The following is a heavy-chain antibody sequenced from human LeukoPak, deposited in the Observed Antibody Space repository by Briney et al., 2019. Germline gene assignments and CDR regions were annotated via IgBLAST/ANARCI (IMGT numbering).Heavy chain of an antibody. CDR1: GFTFSHYG. D-gene: IGHD3-22*01. V-gene: IGHV3-33*01. CDR2: IWFDGIKK. CDR3: ARDLEDSSPFGAFDM. J-gene: IGHJ3*02. Sequence: GGSLRLSCAASGFTFSHYGMHWVRQVPGKGLEWVAAIWFDGIKKYYADSVKGRLTISRENSKSTLYLQVNSLRAGDTAVYYCARDLEDSSPFGAFDMWGQGSMVTVSS.